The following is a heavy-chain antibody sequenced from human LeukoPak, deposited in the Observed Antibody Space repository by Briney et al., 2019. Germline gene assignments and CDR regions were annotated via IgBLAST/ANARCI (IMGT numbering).Heavy chain of an antibody. CDR1: GFTFSSYE. CDR2: ISRSVSTI. Sequence: PGGSLRLSCAVSGFTFSSYEMNWVRQAPGKGLEWVSYISRSVSTIYYADSVKGRFTISRDNAKNSVYLQMNSLRVEDTAVYYCASLYSSSWYGGGYWGQGTLVTVSS. D-gene: IGHD6-13*01. V-gene: IGHV3-48*03. CDR3: ASLYSSSWYGGGY. J-gene: IGHJ4*02.